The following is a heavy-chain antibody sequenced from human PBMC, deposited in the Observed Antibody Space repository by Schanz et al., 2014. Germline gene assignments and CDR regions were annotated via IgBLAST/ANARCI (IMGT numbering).Heavy chain of an antibody. D-gene: IGHD4-4*01. Sequence: QVQLVESGGGVVQPGRSLRLSCAASGFTFRGHAMHWVRQAPGKGLEKVAAISYDGRSKDYADSVKGRFTISRDNSKNTVFLQMNSLRGEDTAVYYCASADYTNYFDYWGQGTLVTVSS. CDR2: ISYDGRSK. CDR3: ASADYTNYFDY. J-gene: IGHJ4*02. CDR1: GFTFRGHA. V-gene: IGHV3-30*04.